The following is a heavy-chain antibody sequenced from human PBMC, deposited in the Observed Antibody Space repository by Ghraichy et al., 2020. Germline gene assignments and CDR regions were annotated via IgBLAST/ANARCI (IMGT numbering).Heavy chain of an antibody. CDR1: GFSFRSYA. J-gene: IGHJ6*02. Sequence: GESLNISCAASGFSFRSYAMSWVRKAPGKGLEWVSSISSTGETTYYVDSVKGRFTVSRDNSQNTLFLQMNSLRAEDTAGYHCAKDHVASTGYYYGMDVWGHGTTGTVSS. CDR2: ISSTGETT. CDR3: AKDHVASTGYYYGMDV. D-gene: IGHD1-1*01. V-gene: IGHV3-23*01.